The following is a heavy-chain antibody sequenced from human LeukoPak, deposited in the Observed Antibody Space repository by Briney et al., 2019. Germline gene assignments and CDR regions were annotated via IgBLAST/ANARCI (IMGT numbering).Heavy chain of an antibody. CDR3: ASAHIAVAGLDY. V-gene: IGHV1-3*01. CDR2: INAGNGNT. J-gene: IGHJ4*02. Sequence: ASVKVSCKASGYTFTSYAMHWVRQAPGQRLEWMGWINAGNGNTEYSQKFQGRVTITRDTSASTAYMELSSLRSEDTAVYYCASAHIAVAGLDYWGQGTLVTVSS. CDR1: GYTFTSYA. D-gene: IGHD6-19*01.